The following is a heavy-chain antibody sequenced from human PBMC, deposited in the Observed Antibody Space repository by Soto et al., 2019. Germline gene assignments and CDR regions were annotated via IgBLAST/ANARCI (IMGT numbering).Heavy chain of an antibody. D-gene: IGHD3-22*01. CDR2: INPNSGGT. J-gene: IGHJ3*02. CDR3: ARGRRIVVGNDAFDI. CDR1: GYTFTSYY. Sequence: XSVKISCKASGYTFTSYYMHWVRQAPGQGLEWMGWINPNSGGTNYAQKFQGRVTMTRDTSISTAYMELSRLRSDDTAVYYCARGRRIVVGNDAFDIWGQGTMVTVSS. V-gene: IGHV1-2*02.